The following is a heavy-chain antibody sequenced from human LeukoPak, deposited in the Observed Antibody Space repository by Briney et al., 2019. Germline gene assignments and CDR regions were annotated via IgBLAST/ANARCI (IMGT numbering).Heavy chain of an antibody. CDR1: GYTFSGYY. CDR3: ARDRRSYYGSGQTNYYYYYGMDV. CDR2: INPNSGGT. D-gene: IGHD3-10*01. J-gene: IGHJ6*02. Sequence: ASVKVSCKAPGYTFSGYYMHWVRQAPGQGLEWMGWINPNSGGTNYAQTFQGGVTMTRDTSISTAYMELSRLRSDDTAVYYCARDRRSYYGSGQTNYYYYYGMDVWGQGTTVTVSS. V-gene: IGHV1-2*02.